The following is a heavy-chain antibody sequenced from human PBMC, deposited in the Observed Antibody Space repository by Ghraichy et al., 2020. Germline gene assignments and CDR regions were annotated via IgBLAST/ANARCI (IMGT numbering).Heavy chain of an antibody. CDR2: IYHSGST. D-gene: IGHD3-10*01. V-gene: IGHV4-4*02. Sequence: SETLSLTCAVSGGSISSSNWWSWVRPPPGKGLEWIGEIYHSGSTNYNPSLKSRFTISVDKSKNQFSLQLSSVTDEDTTVYYCARAKIAGNYYYSSGSYWYYGIDGWGQGTTVTVSS. CDR3: ARAKIAGNYYYSSGSYWYYGIDG. J-gene: IGHJ6*02. CDR1: GGSISSSNW.